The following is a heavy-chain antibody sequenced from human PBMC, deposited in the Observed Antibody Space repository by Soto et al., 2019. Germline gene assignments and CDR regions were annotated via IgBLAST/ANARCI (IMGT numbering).Heavy chain of an antibody. D-gene: IGHD3-10*01. J-gene: IGHJ6*02. CDR2: FFSDVER. V-gene: IGHV2-26*02. CDR1: GFSLSNGRMG. Sequence: QVTLKESGPVLVKPTETLTLTCTVSGFSLSNGRMGVSWIRQPPGKPLEWLAHFFSDVERSYSASMQSRLTLSTDTSGSQVVLTMTNMHPVDTATYYCARMDGDYNYYGLNVWGQGTTVTVSS. CDR3: ARMDGDYNYYGLNV.